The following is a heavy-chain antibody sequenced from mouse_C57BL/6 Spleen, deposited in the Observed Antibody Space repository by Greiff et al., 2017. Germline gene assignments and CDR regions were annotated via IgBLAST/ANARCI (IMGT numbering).Heavy chain of an antibody. Sequence: VKLMESGAELARPGASVKLSCKASGYTFTSYGISWVKQRTGQGLEWIGEIYPRSGNTYYNEKFKGKATLTADKSSSTAYMELRSLTSEDSAVYFCARWDYYGSSPDYWGQGTTLTVSS. CDR1: GYTFTSYG. D-gene: IGHD1-1*01. J-gene: IGHJ2*01. CDR2: IYPRSGNT. CDR3: ARWDYYGSSPDY. V-gene: IGHV1-81*01.